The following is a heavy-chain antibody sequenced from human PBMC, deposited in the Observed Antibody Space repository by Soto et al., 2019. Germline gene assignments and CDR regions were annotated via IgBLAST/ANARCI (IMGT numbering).Heavy chain of an antibody. Sequence: GASVQVSCTASGYTFTGHYINWVGQAPGQGPGWMGVIGPASGDTRYAPMLQGRVTMTRDTSITTVYMELNNLSPDDTAVYYWWRGRSGQLVVCDWGQGTPVTVAS. D-gene: IGHD3-22*01. V-gene: IGHV1-2*02. J-gene: IGHJ4*02. CDR1: GYTFTGHY. CDR3: WRGRSGQLVVCD. CDR2: IGPASGDT.